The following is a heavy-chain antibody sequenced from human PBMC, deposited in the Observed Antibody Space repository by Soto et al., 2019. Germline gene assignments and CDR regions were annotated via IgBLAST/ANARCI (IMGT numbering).Heavy chain of an antibody. D-gene: IGHD6-13*01. Sequence: GGSLRLSCAASGFFFTTYAMNWVRQAPGKGLEWVSGVSGSGGATSYADSVKGRFTVSRGNSKNTLYLQMNSLRAEDTAVYYCAKDAIMVSSSYNYFDYWGQGTLVTVSS. CDR1: GFFFTTYA. V-gene: IGHV3-23*01. CDR3: AKDAIMVSSSYNYFDY. CDR2: VSGSGGAT. J-gene: IGHJ4*02.